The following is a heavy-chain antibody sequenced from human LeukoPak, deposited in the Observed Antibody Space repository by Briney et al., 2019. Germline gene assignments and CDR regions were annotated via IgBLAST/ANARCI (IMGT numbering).Heavy chain of an antibody. CDR3: ARDLNYYDSRLGAFDI. V-gene: IGHV3-30*01. CDR1: GFTFSSYA. J-gene: IGHJ3*02. D-gene: IGHD3-22*01. CDR2: ISYDGSNK. Sequence: GGSLRLSCAASGFTFSSYAMHWVRQAPGKGLEWVAVISYDGSNKYYADSVKGRFTISRDNSKNTLYLQMNSLRAEDTAVYYCARDLNYYDSRLGAFDIWGQGTMVTVSS.